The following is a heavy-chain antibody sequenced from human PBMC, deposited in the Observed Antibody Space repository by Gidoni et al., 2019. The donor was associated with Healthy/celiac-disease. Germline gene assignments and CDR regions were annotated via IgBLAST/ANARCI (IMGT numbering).Heavy chain of an antibody. J-gene: IGHJ3*02. V-gene: IGHV3-30*04. CDR1: GFTFSSDA. CDR3: ARERGSYRHDAFDI. Sequence: VQLVESGGGVVQPGRSLRLSCAASGFTFSSDAMHWVRQAPGKGLEWVSVISYDGSNKYYADSVKGRFTISRDNSKNTLYLQMNSLRAEDTAVYYCARERGSYRHDAFDIWGQGTMVTVSS. D-gene: IGHD3-16*02. CDR2: ISYDGSNK.